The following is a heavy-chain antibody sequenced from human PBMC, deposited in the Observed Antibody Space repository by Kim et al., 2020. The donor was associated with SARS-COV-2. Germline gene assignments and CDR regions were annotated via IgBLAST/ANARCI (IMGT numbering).Heavy chain of an antibody. Sequence: GGSLRLSCAASGFTFGSFSMGWVRQAPGKGLESVAVISDSSGGTYYAASVKGRFTISRDNSKNTLFLQMNSLRAEDTAVYYCAKVHKILVTAKTFAEYFQNWGQGTLVTVSS. CDR2: ISDSSGGT. D-gene: IGHD2-21*02. V-gene: IGHV3-23*01. J-gene: IGHJ1*01. CDR3: AKVHKILVTAKTFAEYFQN. CDR1: GFTFGSFS.